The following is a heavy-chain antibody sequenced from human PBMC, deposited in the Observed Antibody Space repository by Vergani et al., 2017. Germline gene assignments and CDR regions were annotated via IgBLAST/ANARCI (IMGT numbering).Heavy chain of an antibody. CDR2: IKQDGSET. CDR1: AFTFSNYW. CDR3: ARDRGYFDY. V-gene: IGHV3-7*03. J-gene: IGHJ4*02. D-gene: IGHD3-10*01. Sequence: EVQLVESGGGLVQPGGSLRLSCAASAFTFSNYWMSWVRQAPGKGLEWVANIKQDGSETYYVDSVKGRFTISRDNAKNSLYLQMNSLRAEDTAVYYCARDRGYFDYWGQGTLVTVSS.